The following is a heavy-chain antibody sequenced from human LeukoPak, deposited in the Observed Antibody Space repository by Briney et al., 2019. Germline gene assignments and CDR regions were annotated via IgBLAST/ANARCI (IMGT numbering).Heavy chain of an antibody. CDR3: TRDSYQLPFYYYYYMDV. V-gene: IGHV3-49*04. J-gene: IGHJ6*03. Sequence: PGGYLRLSCTASGFTFGDYAMSWVRQAPGKGLEWVGFIRSKAYGGTTEYAASVKGRFTISRDDSKSIAYLQMNSLKTEDTAVYYCTRDSYQLPFYYYYYMDVWGKGTTVTVSS. CDR2: IRSKAYGGTT. D-gene: IGHD2-2*01. CDR1: GFTFGDYA.